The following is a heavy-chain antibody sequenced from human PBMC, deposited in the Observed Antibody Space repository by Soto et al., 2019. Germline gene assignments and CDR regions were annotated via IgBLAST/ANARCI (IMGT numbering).Heavy chain of an antibody. CDR1: GGSFSLYY. CDR3: ARGFSP. CDR2: INDSGST. V-gene: IGHV4-34*01. Sequence: PSETLSLTCVVYGGSFSLYYWSWLRQPPGKGLEWIGEINDSGSTNYNPSLKSRVTISIDTSKNQFYLKLRSVTAADTAVYFCARGFSPWGQGTLVTVSS. J-gene: IGHJ5*02.